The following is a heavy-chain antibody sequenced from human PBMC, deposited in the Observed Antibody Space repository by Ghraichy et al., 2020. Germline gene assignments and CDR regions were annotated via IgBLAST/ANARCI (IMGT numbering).Heavy chain of an antibody. CDR3: AKGILGHCTNIICYPFDN. Sequence: GALRLSCSASGFTFSNYAMSWVRQAPGERLEWVSAMSGSDSGTYHANSVRGRFSISRDNSKNTLYLQMNNLRAEDTAVYYCAKGILGHCTNIICYPFDNWGQGALVTVSS. CDR1: GFTFSNYA. D-gene: IGHD2-2*01. V-gene: IGHV3-23*01. CDR2: MSGSDSGT. J-gene: IGHJ4*02.